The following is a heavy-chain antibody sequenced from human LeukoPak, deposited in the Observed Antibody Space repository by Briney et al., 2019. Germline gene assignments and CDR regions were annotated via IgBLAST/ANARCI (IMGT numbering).Heavy chain of an antibody. V-gene: IGHV3-23*01. D-gene: IGHD2-15*01. CDR3: AKDIKYCSGGSCSSWFDY. CDR1: GFTFSSYA. CDR2: ISGSGGST. J-gene: IGHJ4*02. Sequence: GGSLRLSCAASGFTFSSYAMSWVRQAPGKGLEWVSAISGSGGSTYYADTVKGRFTISRDNSKNTLYLQMNRMRAEDTAVYYCAKDIKYCSGGSCSSWFDYWGQGTLVTVSS.